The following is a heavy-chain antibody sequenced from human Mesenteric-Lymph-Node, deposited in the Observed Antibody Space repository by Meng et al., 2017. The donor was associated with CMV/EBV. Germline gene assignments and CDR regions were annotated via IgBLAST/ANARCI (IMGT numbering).Heavy chain of an antibody. CDR3: ARAPGVGVTGDSFDY. Sequence: DSVTSGGSSWTYIRRPPVKGLEYIGSSHYSGIPFDSPSLKSRVTISVDTSESQFSLRLSSVTTTDTAVYYCARAPGVGVTGDSFDYWGQGTLVTVSS. CDR1: DSVTSGGSS. V-gene: IGHV4-61*08. D-gene: IGHD1-26*01. J-gene: IGHJ4*02. CDR2: SHYSGIP.